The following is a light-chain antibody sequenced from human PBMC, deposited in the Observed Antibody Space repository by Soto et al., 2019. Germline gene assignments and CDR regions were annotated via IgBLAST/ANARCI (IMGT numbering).Light chain of an antibody. CDR1: QSISDT. J-gene: IGKJ1*01. Sequence: EIVMTQSPATLSVSPGGRATLSCRASQSISDTLAWYQQKPGQAPRLLIHGASTRATGFPARFSGSGSGTDFTLTISSLQSEDFAVYYCQQYGSSLTWTFGQGTKVDIK. CDR2: GAS. V-gene: IGKV3-15*01. CDR3: QQYGSSLTWT.